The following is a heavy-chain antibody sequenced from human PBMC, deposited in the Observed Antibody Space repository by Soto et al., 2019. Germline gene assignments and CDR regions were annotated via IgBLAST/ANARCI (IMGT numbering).Heavy chain of an antibody. CDR2: ITTDGSTT. Sequence: EVQLVESGGGLVQPGGSLRLSCAASGFTFSSYIMHWVRQTPGKGLVWVSRITTDGSTTTYADSVRGRFTISRDNVKNTLYLQMNRLSAEDTAVYYCARDREWVMFDSWGQGTLVTVSS. J-gene: IGHJ4*02. CDR1: GFTFSSYI. V-gene: IGHV3-74*01. D-gene: IGHD3-3*01. CDR3: ARDREWVMFDS.